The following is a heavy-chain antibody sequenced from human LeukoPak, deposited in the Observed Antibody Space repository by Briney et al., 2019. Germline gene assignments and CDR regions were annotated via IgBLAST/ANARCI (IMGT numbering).Heavy chain of an antibody. CDR2: ISSSGSTI. D-gene: IGHD3-9*01. CDR3: ARARAYYDILTGYRDAFDI. Sequence: GGSLRLSCAASGFTFSSYEMNWVRQAPGKGLEWVSYISSSGSTIYYADSVKGRFTISRDNAKNSLYLQMNSLRAEDTAVYYCARARAYYDILTGYRDAFDIWGQGTMVTVSS. V-gene: IGHV3-48*03. CDR1: GFTFSSYE. J-gene: IGHJ3*02.